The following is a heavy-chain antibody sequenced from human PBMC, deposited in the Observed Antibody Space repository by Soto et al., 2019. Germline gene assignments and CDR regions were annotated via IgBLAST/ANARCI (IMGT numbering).Heavy chain of an antibody. CDR1: GGSSSSYY. CDR3: AREGYSYGDFDY. D-gene: IGHD5-18*01. CDR2: IYTRWST. J-gene: IGHJ4*02. Sequence: SGTLSLTCTVSGGSSSSYYWSWIRQPAGKGLEWIGRIYTRWSTNYNPSLKSRVTMSVDTSKNQFSLKLSSVTAADTAVYYCAREGYSYGDFDYWGQGTLVTVSS. V-gene: IGHV4-4*07.